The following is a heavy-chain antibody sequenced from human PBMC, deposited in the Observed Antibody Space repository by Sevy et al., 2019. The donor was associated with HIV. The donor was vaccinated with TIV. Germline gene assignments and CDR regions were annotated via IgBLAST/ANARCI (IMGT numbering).Heavy chain of an antibody. J-gene: IGHJ4*02. Sequence: GGSLRLSCAASGFDFRTYAMNWVRQAPGKGLQCVAYISADGATVHYAESLRGRFIISRDNTKNALCIHINKLKNDDTAVYYCARGPSELGSYGAFDYWGQGTLVTVSS. CDR2: ISADGATV. CDR1: GFDFRTYA. D-gene: IGHD6-13*01. V-gene: IGHV3-48*03. CDR3: ARGPSELGSYGAFDY.